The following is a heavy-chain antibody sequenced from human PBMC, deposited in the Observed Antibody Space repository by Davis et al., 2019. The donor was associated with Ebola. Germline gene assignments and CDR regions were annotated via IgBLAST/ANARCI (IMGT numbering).Heavy chain of an antibody. Sequence: AASVKVSCKASGYTFTSYDINWVRQATGQGLEWMGWMNPNSGNTGYAQKFQGRVTMTRNTSISTAYMELSSLRSEDTAVYYCLIGDNRSSSDWFDPWGQGTLVTVSS. CDR1: GYTFTSYD. V-gene: IGHV1-8*01. CDR3: LIGDNRSSSDWFDP. J-gene: IGHJ5*02. D-gene: IGHD6-6*01. CDR2: MNPNSGNT.